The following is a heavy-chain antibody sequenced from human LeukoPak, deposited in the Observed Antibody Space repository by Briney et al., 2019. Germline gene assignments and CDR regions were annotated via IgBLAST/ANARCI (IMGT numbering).Heavy chain of an antibody. D-gene: IGHD3/OR15-3a*01. Sequence: GGSLRLSCAPPGFPFSSYAIHWVRQAPGKGLEWVAVILVVGRNKYSADSVRGGFTTSRDNSRNTWFLEMNNPRIEDTAIYYCAKNFSMMVFWGPGTQVTVSS. CDR1: GFPFSSYA. V-gene: IGHV3-30*04. CDR3: AKNFSMMVF. J-gene: IGHJ4*02. CDR2: ILVVGRNK.